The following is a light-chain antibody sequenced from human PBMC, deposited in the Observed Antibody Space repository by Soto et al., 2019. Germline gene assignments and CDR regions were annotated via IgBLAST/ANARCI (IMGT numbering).Light chain of an antibody. CDR2: DAS. V-gene: IGKV1-27*01. Sequence: DIQMTQSPSALSASKGVRVTITCRASQGISNCLAWYQQEPGKVPKLLIYDASTLQSGVSSRFSGSGSGTDFTLTISSLQPEDVATYYCQKYDSAPEAFGQGTKVEIK. CDR3: QKYDSAPEA. J-gene: IGKJ1*01. CDR1: QGISNC.